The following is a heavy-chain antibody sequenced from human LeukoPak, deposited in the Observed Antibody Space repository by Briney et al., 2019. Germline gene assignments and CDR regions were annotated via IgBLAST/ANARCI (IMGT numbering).Heavy chain of an antibody. J-gene: IGHJ6*04. D-gene: IGHD3-10*01. Sequence: GESLKISCKGSGYSFTSYWIGWVRQMPGKGLEWMGIIYPGDSDTRYSSSFQGQVTISADKSISTAYLQWSSLKASDTAMYYCASSYYYGSGSYFHYGMDVWGKGTTVTVSS. CDR3: ASSYYYGSGSYFHYGMDV. CDR1: GYSFTSYW. V-gene: IGHV5-51*01. CDR2: IYPGDSDT.